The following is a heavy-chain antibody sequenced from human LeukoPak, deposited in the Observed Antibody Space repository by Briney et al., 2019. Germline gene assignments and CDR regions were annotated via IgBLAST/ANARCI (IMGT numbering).Heavy chain of an antibody. D-gene: IGHD2-15*01. CDR3: ARGGSCSGATCYSPLYYYFYYMDV. CDR1: GFTFSSYS. J-gene: IGHJ6*03. CDR2: ISSSSSTI. V-gene: IGHV3-48*04. Sequence: PGGSLRLSCAASGFTFSSYSMNWVRQAPGKGLEWLSYISSSSSTIYYADSVKGRFTISRDNGKNSLYLQMNSLTAEDTGVYFCARGGSCSGATCYSPLYYYFYYMDVWGKGTTVTVSS.